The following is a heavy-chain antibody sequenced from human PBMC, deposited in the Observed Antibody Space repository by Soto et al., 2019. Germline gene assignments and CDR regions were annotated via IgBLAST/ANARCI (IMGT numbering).Heavy chain of an antibody. V-gene: IGHV1-46*01. CDR1: GYTFTSYY. Sequence: QVQLVPSGAEVKKPGASVKVSCKASGYTFTSYYMHWVRQAPGQGLEWMGIINPSGGSTSYAQKFQGRVTMTRDTSTSTVYMELSSLRSEDTAVYYCARDPRKRYSGSYYFDYWGQGTLVTVSS. J-gene: IGHJ4*02. CDR2: INPSGGST. D-gene: IGHD1-26*01. CDR3: ARDPRKRYSGSYYFDY.